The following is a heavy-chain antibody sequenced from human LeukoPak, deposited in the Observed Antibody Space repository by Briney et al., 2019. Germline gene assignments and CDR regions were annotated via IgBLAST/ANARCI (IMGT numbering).Heavy chain of an antibody. CDR3: ARDLRGSGSYGMDV. CDR1: GFTFSSYS. J-gene: IGHJ6*02. V-gene: IGHV3-21*01. D-gene: IGHD4-23*01. CDR2: ISSSSSYI. Sequence: AGGSLRLSCAASGFTFSSYSMNWVRQAPGKGLEWVSSISSSSSYIYYADSVKGRFTISRDNAKNSLYLQMNSLRAEDTAVYYCARDLRGSGSYGMDVWGQGTTVTVSS.